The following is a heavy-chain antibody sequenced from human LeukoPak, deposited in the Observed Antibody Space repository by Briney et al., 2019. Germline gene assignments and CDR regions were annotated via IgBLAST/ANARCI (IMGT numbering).Heavy chain of an antibody. J-gene: IGHJ3*02. CDR1: GFTFSLYA. Sequence: GGSLRPSCAASGFTFSLYAMSWVRQAPGKGLEWVSAISGSGGSTYYADSVKGRFTISRDNSKNTLYLQMNSLRAEDTAVYYCAKDPNYYDSSGYYHDAFDIWGQGTMVTVSS. CDR3: AKDPNYYDSSGYYHDAFDI. D-gene: IGHD3-22*01. CDR2: ISGSGGST. V-gene: IGHV3-23*01.